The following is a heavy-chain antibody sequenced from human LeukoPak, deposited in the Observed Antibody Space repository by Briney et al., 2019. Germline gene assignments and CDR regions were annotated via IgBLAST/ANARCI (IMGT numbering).Heavy chain of an antibody. CDR3: ARGYGEATREAFDI. Sequence: SETLSLTCAVSGGSISNFFWGWVRQPAGKGLECIGRIYSSGTSYYNPSLKSRVTMSVDTSKNQFSLKLTSVTAADTAVYYCARGYGEATREAFDIWGLGTMVTVSS. CDR2: IYSSGTS. J-gene: IGHJ3*02. V-gene: IGHV4-4*07. CDR1: GGSISNFF. D-gene: IGHD4/OR15-4a*01.